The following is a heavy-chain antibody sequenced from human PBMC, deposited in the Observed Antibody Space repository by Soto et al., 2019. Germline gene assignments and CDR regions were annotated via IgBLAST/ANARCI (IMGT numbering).Heavy chain of an antibody. CDR2: MNPNSGNM. V-gene: IGHV1-8*01. Sequence: QVQPVQSGAEVKKPGASVKVSCKASGYTFTNYDVNWVRQATGQGLEWMGWMNPNSGNMGYAQKFQGRITMTRDTSISTAYMELSSLTSEDTAVYYCARGRVSQQWIRPVAGVYYYYYGMDVWGQGTTVTASS. J-gene: IGHJ6*02. CDR1: GYTFTNYD. CDR3: ARGRVSQQWIRPVAGVYYYYYGMDV. D-gene: IGHD6-19*01.